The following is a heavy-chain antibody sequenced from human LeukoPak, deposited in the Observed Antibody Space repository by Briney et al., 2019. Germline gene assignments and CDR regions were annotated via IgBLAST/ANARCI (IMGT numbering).Heavy chain of an antibody. CDR1: GGSISSYY. D-gene: IGHD6-13*01. V-gene: IGHV4-59*01. CDR3: ARGSKAAPGTFDY. Sequence: PETLSLTCTVSGGSISSYYWSWIRQPPGKGLEWIGYIYYTGSTDYNPSLKSRVAISVDTSKNQFSLKLSSVTAADTAVYYCARGSKAAPGTFDYWGQGTLVTVSS. J-gene: IGHJ4*02. CDR2: IYYTGST.